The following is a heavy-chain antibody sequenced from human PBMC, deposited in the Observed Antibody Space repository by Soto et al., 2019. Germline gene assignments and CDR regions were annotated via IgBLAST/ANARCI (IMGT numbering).Heavy chain of an antibody. V-gene: IGHV3-33*03. CDR3: ADATTWNFHFTY. D-gene: IGHD1-7*01. CDR2: IWYDGSNK. J-gene: IGHJ4*02. Sequence: QAQLVESGGGVVQPGTSLRLSCEASGFTISTHGMHWVRQAPGKGLEWLANIWYDGSNKFYAESVKGRFSISKDNSKNTLYLQMRTMRAEETAVYYCADATTWNFHFTYWGQGTQVTVSS. CDR1: GFTISTHG.